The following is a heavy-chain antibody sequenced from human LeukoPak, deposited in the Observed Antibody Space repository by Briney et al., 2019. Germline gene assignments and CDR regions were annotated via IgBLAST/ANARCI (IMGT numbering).Heavy chain of an antibody. J-gene: IGHJ4*02. CDR3: ARLLAYSASSDY. CDR1: GYSISSGYY. Sequence: PSQTLSLTCTVSGYSISSGYYWGWIRQPPGKGLEWIGSIYHSGSTYYNPSLKSRVTISVDTSKNQFSLKLSSVTAADTAVYYCARLLAYSASSDYWGQGTLVTVSS. CDR2: IYHSGST. D-gene: IGHD4-11*01. V-gene: IGHV4-38-2*02.